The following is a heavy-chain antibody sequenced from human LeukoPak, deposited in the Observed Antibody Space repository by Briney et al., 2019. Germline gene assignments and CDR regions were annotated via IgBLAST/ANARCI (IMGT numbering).Heavy chain of an antibody. CDR1: GYTFTSYG. CDR3: ARLFGELLAYYYYGMDV. J-gene: IGHJ6*02. V-gene: IGHV1-18*01. D-gene: IGHD1-26*01. Sequence: ASVKVSCKASGYTFTSYGISLVRQAPGQGLEWMGWISAYNGNTNYAQKLQGRVTMTTDTSTSTAYMELRSLRSDDTAVYYCARLFGELLAYYYYGMDVWGQGTTVTVSS. CDR2: ISAYNGNT.